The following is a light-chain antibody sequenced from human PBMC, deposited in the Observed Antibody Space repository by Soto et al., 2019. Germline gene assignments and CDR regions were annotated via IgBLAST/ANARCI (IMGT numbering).Light chain of an antibody. CDR1: QSLVYKDGNTY. Sequence: DIVMTQSPLSLPVTLGQPASISCRSSQSLVYKDGNTYLTWLQQRPGQSPRRLIYEISNRDSGVPDRFSGSGSGTDFTLKISRVEAEDVGVYYCMQNSQWPITFGQGTRLDIK. J-gene: IGKJ5*01. CDR3: MQNSQWPIT. V-gene: IGKV2-30*01. CDR2: EIS.